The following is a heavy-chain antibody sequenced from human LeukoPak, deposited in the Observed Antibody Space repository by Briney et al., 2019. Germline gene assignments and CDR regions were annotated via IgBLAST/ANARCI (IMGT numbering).Heavy chain of an antibody. D-gene: IGHD3-22*01. CDR2: ISTSSSYI. CDR3: AKFKEYYYDSSGYYYPPYFDY. J-gene: IGHJ4*02. V-gene: IGHV3-21*04. Sequence: GGSLRLSCAASGFTFSGYSMNWVRQAPGKGLEWVSSISTSSSYIYYADSMKGRFTISRDNSKNTLYLQMNSLRAEDTAVYYCAKFKEYYYDSSGYYYPPYFDYWGQGTLVTVSS. CDR1: GFTFSGYS.